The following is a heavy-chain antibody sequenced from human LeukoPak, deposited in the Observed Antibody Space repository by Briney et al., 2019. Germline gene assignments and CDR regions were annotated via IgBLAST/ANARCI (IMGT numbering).Heavy chain of an antibody. CDR1: GGSISSYY. J-gene: IGHJ5*02. V-gene: IGHV4-59*08. Sequence: SETLSLTCTVSGGSISSYYWSWIRQPPGKGLEWIGYIYYSGSTNYNPSLKSRVTISVDTSKNQFSLKLSSVTAADTAAYYCARTVTRGEYWFDPWGQGTLVTVSS. CDR3: ARTVTRGEYWFDP. CDR2: IYYSGST. D-gene: IGHD4-17*01.